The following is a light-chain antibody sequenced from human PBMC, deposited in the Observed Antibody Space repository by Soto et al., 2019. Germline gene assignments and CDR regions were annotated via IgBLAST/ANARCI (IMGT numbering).Light chain of an antibody. V-gene: IGKV1-5*03. J-gene: IGKJ2*01. CDR1: QSISSW. Sequence: DIQMTQSPSTLSASVGDRVTITCRASQSISSWLAWYQQKPGKAPKLLIYKASSLDSGVPSRFSGSGSGTEFTLTISSLQPDDFASYYCQQYDSYLSTFGQGTKLEIK. CDR2: KAS. CDR3: QQYDSYLST.